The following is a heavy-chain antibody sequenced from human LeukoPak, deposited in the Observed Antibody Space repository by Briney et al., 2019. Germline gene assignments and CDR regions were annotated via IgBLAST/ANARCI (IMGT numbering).Heavy chain of an antibody. CDR1: GVSISSYY. J-gene: IGHJ4*02. CDR2: IYYSGST. V-gene: IGHV4-59*08. CDR3: ARHGTGSYFDY. Sequence: SETLSLTCTVSGVSISSYYWSWIRQPPGKGLEWIGYIYYSGSTNYNPSLKSRVTISVDPSKNQFSLKLSSVTAADTAVYYCARHGTGSYFDYWGQGTLVTVSS. D-gene: IGHD3-10*01.